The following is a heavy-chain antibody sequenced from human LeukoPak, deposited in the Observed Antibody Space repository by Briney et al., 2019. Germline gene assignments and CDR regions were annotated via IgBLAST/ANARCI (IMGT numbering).Heavy chain of an antibody. CDR3: ARAPTYAGAFDI. Sequence: GGSLRLSCAASGFTFSSYAMHWVRQAPGKGLEWVAVISYDGSNKYYADSVKGRFTISRDNSKNTLYLQMNSLRAEDAAVYHCARAPTYAGAFDIWGQGTMVTVSS. V-gene: IGHV3-30-3*01. CDR2: ISYDGSNK. CDR1: GFTFSSYA. J-gene: IGHJ3*02.